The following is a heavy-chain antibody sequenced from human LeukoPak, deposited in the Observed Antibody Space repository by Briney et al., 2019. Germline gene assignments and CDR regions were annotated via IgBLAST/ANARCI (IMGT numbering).Heavy chain of an antibody. CDR1: GFTFSSYG. V-gene: IGHV3-33*06. Sequence: PGGSLRLSCAASGFTFSSYGMHWFRQAPGKGLEWVAVIWYDGSNKYYADSVKGRFTISRDNSKNTLYLQMNSLRAEDTAVYYCAKDGGVVVIGDELDYWGQGTLVTVSS. CDR3: AKDGGVVVIGDELDY. D-gene: IGHD3-22*01. J-gene: IGHJ4*02. CDR2: IWYDGSNK.